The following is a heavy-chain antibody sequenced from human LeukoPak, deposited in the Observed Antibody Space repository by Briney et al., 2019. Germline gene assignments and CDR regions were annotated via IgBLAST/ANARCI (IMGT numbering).Heavy chain of an antibody. V-gene: IGHV4-34*01. Sequence: SETLSLTCAVYGGSFSGYYWSWIRQPPGKGLEWIGEINHSGSTNYNPSLKSRVTISVDTSKNQFSLKLSSVTAADTAVYYCARFLPSGRAYYFDYWGQGTLVTVSS. CDR1: GGSFSGYY. CDR3: ARFLPSGRAYYFDY. CDR2: INHSGST. D-gene: IGHD2-15*01. J-gene: IGHJ4*02.